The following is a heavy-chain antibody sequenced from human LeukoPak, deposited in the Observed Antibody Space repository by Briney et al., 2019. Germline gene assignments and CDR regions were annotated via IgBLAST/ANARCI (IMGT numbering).Heavy chain of an antibody. CDR1: GYTFTSYG. CDR2: ISAYNGNT. J-gene: IGHJ5*02. CDR3: ARGGYYDSSGYKGWFDP. Sequence: ASVKVSCKASGYTFTSYGISRVRQAPGQGLEWMGWISAYNGNTNYAQKLQGRVTMTTDTSTSTAYMELRSLRSDDTAVYYCARGGYYDSSGYKGWFDPWGQGTLVTVSS. D-gene: IGHD3-22*01. V-gene: IGHV1-18*01.